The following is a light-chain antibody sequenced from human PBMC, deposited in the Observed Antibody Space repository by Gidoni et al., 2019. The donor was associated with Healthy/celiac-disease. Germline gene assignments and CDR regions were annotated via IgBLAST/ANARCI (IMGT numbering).Light chain of an antibody. CDR3: QQRSNFPWT. CDR2: DAS. J-gene: IGKJ1*01. CDR1: QSVSSY. V-gene: IGKV3-11*01. Sequence: EIVLTQSPAPLSLSPGERATLSCRASQSVSSYLAWYQQKPGQAPRLLIYDASNRATGIPARFSGSGSGTDFTLTISSLEPEDFAVYYCQQRSNFPWTFGQGTKVEIK.